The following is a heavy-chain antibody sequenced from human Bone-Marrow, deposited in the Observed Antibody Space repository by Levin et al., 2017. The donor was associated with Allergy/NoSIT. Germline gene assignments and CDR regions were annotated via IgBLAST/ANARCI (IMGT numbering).Heavy chain of an antibody. CDR3: ARDGFYSGNRYYYYAMDV. D-gene: IGHD4-11*01. V-gene: IGHV3-11*01. CDR2: ISSSGTTI. Sequence: GESLKISCAASGFSFSDSYMNWIRQAPGKGLEWISYISSSGTTIYYADSVRGRFTISRDNVRNSLSLQMNSLRAEDTAVYYCARDGFYSGNRYYYYAMDVWGLGTTVTVSS. J-gene: IGHJ6*02. CDR1: GFSFSDSY.